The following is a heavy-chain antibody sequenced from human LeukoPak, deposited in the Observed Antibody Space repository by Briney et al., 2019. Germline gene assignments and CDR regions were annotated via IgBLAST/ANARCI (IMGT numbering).Heavy chain of an antibody. Sequence: ASVKVSCKASGYTFTSYYMHWVRQAPGQGLEWMGIINPSGAGTSYAQKLQGRVTMTTDTSTSTAYMELRSLRSDDTAVYYCARVTSVAFDIWGQGIMVTVSS. CDR1: GYTFTSYY. J-gene: IGHJ3*02. D-gene: IGHD6-6*01. CDR3: ARVTSVAFDI. V-gene: IGHV1-46*01. CDR2: INPSGAGT.